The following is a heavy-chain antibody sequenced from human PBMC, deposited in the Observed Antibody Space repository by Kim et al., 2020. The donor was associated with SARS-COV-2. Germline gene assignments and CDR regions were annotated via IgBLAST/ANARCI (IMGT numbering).Heavy chain of an antibody. V-gene: IGHV3-11*01. Sequence: GGSLRLSCAASGFTFSDYYMSWIRQAPGKGLEWVSYISSSGSTIYYADSVKGRFTISRDNAKNSLYLQMNSLRAEDTAVYYCARAILQQQLVHRDIFYYYYYMDVWGKGTTVTVSS. CDR3: ARAILQQQLVHRDIFYYYYYMDV. J-gene: IGHJ6*03. D-gene: IGHD6-13*01. CDR2: ISSSGSTI. CDR1: GFTFSDYY.